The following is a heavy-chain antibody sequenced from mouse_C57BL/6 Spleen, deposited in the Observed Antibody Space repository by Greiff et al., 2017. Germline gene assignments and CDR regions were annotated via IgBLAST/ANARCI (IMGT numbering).Heavy chain of an antibody. V-gene: IGHV1-81*01. Sequence: VQLQESGAELARPGASVNLSCKASGYTFTSYGISWVKQRTGQGLEWIGELYPRSGNTYYNEKFKGKATLTADKSSSTAYMELRSLTSADSAVYFCARAGTTVVAKTLDYWGQGTTLTVSS. J-gene: IGHJ2*01. CDR3: ARAGTTVVAKTLDY. CDR1: GYTFTSYG. CDR2: LYPRSGNT. D-gene: IGHD1-1*01.